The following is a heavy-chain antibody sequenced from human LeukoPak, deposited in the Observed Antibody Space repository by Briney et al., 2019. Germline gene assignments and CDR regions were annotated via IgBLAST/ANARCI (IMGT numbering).Heavy chain of an antibody. Sequence: SQTLSLTCTVSGGSISSGDYYWSWIRQPPGKGLEWIGYIYYSGSTYYNPSLKSRVTISVDTSKNQFSLKLSSVTAADTAVYHCARGPPYYYYYGMDVWGQGTTVTVSS. CDR2: IYYSGST. J-gene: IGHJ6*02. CDR1: GGSISSGDYY. V-gene: IGHV4-30-4*01. CDR3: ARGPPYYYYYGMDV.